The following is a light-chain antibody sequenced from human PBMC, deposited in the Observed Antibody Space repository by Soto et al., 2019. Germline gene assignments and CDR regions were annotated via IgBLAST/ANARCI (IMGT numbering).Light chain of an antibody. CDR3: SSYTTSGSLV. CDR1: SSDVGGYNY. V-gene: IGLV2-14*01. J-gene: IGLJ2*01. Sequence: QSALTQPASVSGSPGQSITISCTGTSSDVGGYNYVSWYQQHPGKAPNLMSYDVSNRPSGVANRFSGSKSGNTASLTISGLKAEDEDEYYCSSYTTSGSLVFGGGTKLTVL. CDR2: DVS.